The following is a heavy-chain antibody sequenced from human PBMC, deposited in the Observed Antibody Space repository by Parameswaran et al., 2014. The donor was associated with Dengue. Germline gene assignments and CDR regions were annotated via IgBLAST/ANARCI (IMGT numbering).Heavy chain of an antibody. Sequence: GGSLRLSCEGSGYSFTSQWIAWVRQMPGKGLEWMGIIHPHDSDTRYSPSFHGQVTISADRSINTAYLQWSSLKASDTAMYYCARLFYDSSAYWPGPDYWGQGTLVTVSS. CDR2: IHPHDSDT. D-gene: IGHD3-22*01. CDR3: ARLFYDSSAYWPGPDY. V-gene: IGHV5-51*01. J-gene: IGHJ4*02. CDR1: GYSFTSQW.